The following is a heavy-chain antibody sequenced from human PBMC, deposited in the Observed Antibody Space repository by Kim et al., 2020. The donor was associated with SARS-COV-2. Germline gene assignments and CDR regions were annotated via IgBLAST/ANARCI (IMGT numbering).Heavy chain of an antibody. CDR2: IIPILGLS. J-gene: IGHJ6*02. V-gene: IGHV1-69*04. D-gene: IGHD2-2*01. CDR3: AQRPGYCSSTSCYEGVYYYYGMDV. Sequence: SVKVSCKASGGTFSSYAISWVRQAPGQGPEWMGRIIPILGLSTSSPPFQGRVTITADKSTSTAYMELSSLRSEDTAVYYCAQRPGYCSSTSCYEGVYYYYGMDVWGQGTTVTVSS. CDR1: GGTFSSYA.